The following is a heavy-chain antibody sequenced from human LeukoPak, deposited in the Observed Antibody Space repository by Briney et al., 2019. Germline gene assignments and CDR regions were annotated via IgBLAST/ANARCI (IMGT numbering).Heavy chain of an antibody. D-gene: IGHD4-23*01. CDR3: ARGRMTTVVTPFDY. J-gene: IGHJ4*02. Sequence: ASVKVSCKASGYSFTTYAMNWVRQAPGQGLEWMGWINTNTGNPTYAQGFTGRFVFSLDTSVSTAYLQISSLKAEDTAVYYCARGRMTTVVTPFDYWGQGTLVTVSS. V-gene: IGHV7-4-1*02. CDR1: GYSFTTYA. CDR2: INTNTGNP.